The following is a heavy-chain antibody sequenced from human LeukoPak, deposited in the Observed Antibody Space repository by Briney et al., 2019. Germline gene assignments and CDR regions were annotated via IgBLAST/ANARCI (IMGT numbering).Heavy chain of an antibody. J-gene: IGHJ5*02. V-gene: IGHV3-9*01. Sequence: GGSLRLSCAAPGFTFDDYAMHWVRQAPGKGLEWVSGISWNSGSIGYADSVKGRFTISRDNAKNSLYLQMNSLRAEDTALYYCAKGSGSDPWGQGTLVTVSS. CDR1: GFTFDDYA. D-gene: IGHD6-19*01. CDR2: ISWNSGSI. CDR3: AKGSGSDP.